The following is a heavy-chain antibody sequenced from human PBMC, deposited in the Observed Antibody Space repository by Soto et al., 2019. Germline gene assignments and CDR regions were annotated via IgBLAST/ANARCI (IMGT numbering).Heavy chain of an antibody. CDR1: GFIFSDFQ. D-gene: IGHD3-16*01. Sequence: PVGALRVSSAASGFIFSDFQINWVRQAPGRGLEWLSSITGTSAFTHYADSIEGRFTISRDNPNNLLFLKMDNLRPEDTAVYYCARDNLAFQGAFDLWGQGTLVTVSS. CDR3: ARDNLAFQGAFDL. V-gene: IGHV3-21*01. CDR2: ITGTSAFT. J-gene: IGHJ4*02.